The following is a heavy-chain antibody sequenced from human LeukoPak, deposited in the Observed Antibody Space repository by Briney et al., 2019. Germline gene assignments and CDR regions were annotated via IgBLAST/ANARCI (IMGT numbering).Heavy chain of an antibody. CDR2: IRYDGSNK. Sequence: GSLRLSCAASGFTFSSYGMHWVRQAPGKGLEWVAFIRYDGSNKYYADSVKGRFTISRDNSKNTLYLQMNSLRAEDTAVYYCAKGGSYYRKMVPFDYWGQGTLVTVSS. V-gene: IGHV3-30*02. J-gene: IGHJ4*02. D-gene: IGHD1-26*01. CDR1: GFTFSSYG. CDR3: AKGGSYYRKMVPFDY.